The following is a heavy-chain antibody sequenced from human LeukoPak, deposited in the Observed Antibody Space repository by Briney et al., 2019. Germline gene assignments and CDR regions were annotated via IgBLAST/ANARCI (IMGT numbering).Heavy chain of an antibody. CDR3: ARAEELWLSQGGSYFDY. Sequence: GSLRLSCAASGLTVSSNCMSWVRQPPGKGLEWIGSIYYSGSTYYNPSLKGRVTISVDTSKNQFSLKLSSVTAADTAVYYCARAEELWLSQGGSYFDYWGQGTLVTVSS. CDR1: GLTVSSNC. V-gene: IGHV4-38-2*01. D-gene: IGHD3-10*01. CDR2: IYYSGST. J-gene: IGHJ4*02.